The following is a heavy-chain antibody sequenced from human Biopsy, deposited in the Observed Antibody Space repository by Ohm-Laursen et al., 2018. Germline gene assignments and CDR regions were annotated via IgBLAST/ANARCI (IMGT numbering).Heavy chain of an antibody. J-gene: IGHJ6*02. D-gene: IGHD5-18*01. Sequence: SLRLSCSAPGFTFNNYGMQWVRQAPGKGLEWVAFIFYDGSNTYYADSVKGRFTISRDNSRDTLYLQMSSLRAEDTAVYYCAKDRYNYTPIGGFSMDVWGQGTTVTVSS. CDR3: AKDRYNYTPIGGFSMDV. CDR1: GFTFNNYG. CDR2: IFYDGSNT. V-gene: IGHV3-30*02.